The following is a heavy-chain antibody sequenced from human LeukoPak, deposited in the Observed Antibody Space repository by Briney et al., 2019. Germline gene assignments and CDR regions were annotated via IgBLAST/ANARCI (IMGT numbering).Heavy chain of an antibody. CDR1: GGTFSSYA. CDR2: TIPIFGTA. Sequence: SVKVSCKASGGTFSSYAISWVRQAPGQGLEWMGGTIPIFGTANYAQKFQGRVTITADKSTSTAYMELSSLRSEDTAVYYCARGAVAGTGDYWGQGTLVTVSS. D-gene: IGHD6-19*01. J-gene: IGHJ4*02. CDR3: ARGAVAGTGDY. V-gene: IGHV1-69*06.